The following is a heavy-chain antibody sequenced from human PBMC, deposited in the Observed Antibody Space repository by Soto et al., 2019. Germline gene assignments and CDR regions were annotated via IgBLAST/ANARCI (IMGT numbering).Heavy chain of an antibody. D-gene: IGHD2-2*01. CDR1: GYNFMKYG. V-gene: IGHV1-18*01. CDR3: AREATVLIPAAQPTYCES. J-gene: IGHJ4*02. CDR2: ISPYSGYT. Sequence: ASEEVSCTGSGYNFMKYGINWVRQAPRQGLEWVGWISPYSGYTHSAQKFHGRLTLTTDTAASTAYMELEVLRSADTALYFCAREATVLIPAAQPTYCESWRQRTMVTACS.